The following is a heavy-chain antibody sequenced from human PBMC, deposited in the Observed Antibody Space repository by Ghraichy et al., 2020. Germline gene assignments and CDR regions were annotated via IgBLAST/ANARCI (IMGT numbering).Heavy chain of an antibody. V-gene: IGHV4-39*02. CDR3: AREYYDFWSGSIPLPGFDS. Sequence: SETRSLTCTVSGGSISSSSYYWGWIRQPPGKGLEWIGSIYYSGSTYYNPSLKSRVTISVDTSKNQFSLKLSSVTAADTAVYYCAREYYDFWSGSIPLPGFDSWGQGALVTVSS. CDR2: IYYSGST. J-gene: IGHJ4*02. D-gene: IGHD3-3*01. CDR1: GGSISSSSYY.